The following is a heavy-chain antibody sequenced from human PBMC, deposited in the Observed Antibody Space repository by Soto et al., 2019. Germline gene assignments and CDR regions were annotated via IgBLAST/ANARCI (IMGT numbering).Heavy chain of an antibody. CDR3: VKLVGGTADY. V-gene: IGHV6-1*01. J-gene: IGHJ4*02. D-gene: IGHD1-26*01. CDR1: GDSLSSKSVD. Sequence: TVSPICSISGDSLSSKSVDWNWIRQSPSRGIEWLGRTYYRSKWHNDYAVSVKSRIRINPETSKNQFSLQLNSVTTEDKAVYYCVKLVGGTADYWGQGTTVPVYS. CDR2: TYYRSKWHN.